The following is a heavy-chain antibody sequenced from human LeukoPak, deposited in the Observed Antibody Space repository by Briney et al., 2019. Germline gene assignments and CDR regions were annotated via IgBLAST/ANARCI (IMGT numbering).Heavy chain of an antibody. CDR2: IKQDGSEK. CDR3: ARPPFGSGSSYYYMDV. V-gene: IGHV3-7*01. J-gene: IGHJ6*03. D-gene: IGHD3-10*01. CDR1: GFTFSSYA. Sequence: GGSLRLSCAASGFTFSSYAMHWVRQAPGKGLEWVANIKQDGSEKYYVDSVKGRFTISRDNAKNSLYLQMNSLRAEDTAVYYCARPPFGSGSSYYYMDVWGKGTTVTVSS.